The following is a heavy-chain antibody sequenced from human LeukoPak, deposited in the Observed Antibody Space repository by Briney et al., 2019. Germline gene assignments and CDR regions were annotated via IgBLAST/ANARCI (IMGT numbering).Heavy chain of an antibody. CDR2: ISDSGGST. CDR3: AKRGVVIRVILVGFHKEAYYFHS. J-gene: IGHJ4*02. CDR1: GITLNNYG. V-gene: IGHV3-23*01. Sequence: GGSLRLSCAVSGITLNNYGMSWVRQAPGKGLEWVAGISDSGGSTKYAAYVKGRFIISRDNPTNNPYPQLISLSTQDTAVYFCAKRGVVIRVILVGFHKEAYYFHSWRQGALVTVSS. D-gene: IGHD3-22*01.